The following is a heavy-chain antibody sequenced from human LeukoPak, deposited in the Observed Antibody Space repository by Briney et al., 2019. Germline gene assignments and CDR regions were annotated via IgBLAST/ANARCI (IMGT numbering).Heavy chain of an antibody. J-gene: IGHJ4*02. CDR1: GFTFSSYA. CDR2: ISCDGSNK. V-gene: IGHV3-30-3*01. D-gene: IGHD3-10*01. CDR3: AKDVAYYYGSGSYPDY. Sequence: GGSLRLSCAASGFTFSSYAMHWVRQAPGKGLEWVAVISCDGSNKYYADSVKGRFTISRDNSKNTLYLQMNSLRAEDTAVYYCAKDVAYYYGSGSYPDYWGQGTLVTVSS.